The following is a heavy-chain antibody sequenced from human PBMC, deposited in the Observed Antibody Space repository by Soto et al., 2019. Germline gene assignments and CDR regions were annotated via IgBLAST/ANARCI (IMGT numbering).Heavy chain of an antibody. CDR1: GGTFSSYA. V-gene: IGHV1-69*13. D-gene: IGHD2-2*01. J-gene: IGHJ4*02. Sequence: SVKVSCKASGGTFSSYAISWVRQAPGQGLEWMGGIIPIFGTANYAQKFQGRVTITADESTSTAYMELSSLRSEDTAVYYCARAEGYCISTSCPYFDYWGKGTLVTVSS. CDR2: IIPIFGTA. CDR3: ARAEGYCISTSCPYFDY.